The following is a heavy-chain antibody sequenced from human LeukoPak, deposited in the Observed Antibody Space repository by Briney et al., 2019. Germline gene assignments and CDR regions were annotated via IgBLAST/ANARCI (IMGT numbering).Heavy chain of an antibody. CDR3: AKEVGYDSSGYDDF. Sequence: PGRSLRLSCAASGFTFSSYGMHWVRQAPGKGLEWVAVISYDGSNKYYADSVKGRFTISRDNSKNTVYLQMNSLRAEDTALYYCAKEVGYDSSGYDDFWGQGTLVTVSS. D-gene: IGHD3-22*01. V-gene: IGHV3-30*18. CDR1: GFTFSSYG. J-gene: IGHJ4*02. CDR2: ISYDGSNK.